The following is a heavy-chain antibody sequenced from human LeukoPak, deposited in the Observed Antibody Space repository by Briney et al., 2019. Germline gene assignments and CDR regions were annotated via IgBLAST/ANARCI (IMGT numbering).Heavy chain of an antibody. Sequence: ASVKVSCKASGYTFTSYDINWVRQATGQGIEWMGWMNPNSGNTGYAQKFQGRVTMTRNTSISTAYMELSSLRSEDTAVYYCARADERGYSYGYYYYYMDVWGKGTTVTVSS. D-gene: IGHD5-18*01. CDR2: MNPNSGNT. CDR3: ARADERGYSYGYYYYYMDV. CDR1: GYTFTSYD. V-gene: IGHV1-8*01. J-gene: IGHJ6*03.